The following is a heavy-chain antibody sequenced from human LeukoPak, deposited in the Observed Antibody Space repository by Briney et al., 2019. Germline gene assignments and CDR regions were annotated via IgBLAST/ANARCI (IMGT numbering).Heavy chain of an antibody. CDR2: IYYSGST. D-gene: IGHD2-2*02. V-gene: IGHV4-59*12. J-gene: IGHJ4*02. Sequence: SETLSLTCTVSGGSISSYYWSWIRQPPGKGLEWIGYIYYSGSTNYNPSLKSRVTISVDTSKNQFSLKLSSVTAADTAVYYCARVRFIVVVPAAIRLAARRGYFDYWGQGTLVTVSS. CDR1: GGSISSYY. CDR3: ARVRFIVVVPAAIRLAARRGYFDY.